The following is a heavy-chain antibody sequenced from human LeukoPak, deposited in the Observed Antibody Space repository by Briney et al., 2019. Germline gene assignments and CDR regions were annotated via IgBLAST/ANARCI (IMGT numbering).Heavy chain of an antibody. CDR1: GSTLSSSW. V-gene: IGHV3-74*01. J-gene: IGHJ6*02. CDR3: ARDSGTQGTYYYGLDV. CDR2: ISSGGGSR. Sequence: GGSLRLSCAASGSTLSSSWMHWVRQVPGRGLVWVSRISSGGGSRDYADSVKGRFTISRDNAKTTLYLQMNSLRPEDTAVYYCARDSGTQGTYYYGLDVWGQGTTVTVSS. D-gene: IGHD1-7*01.